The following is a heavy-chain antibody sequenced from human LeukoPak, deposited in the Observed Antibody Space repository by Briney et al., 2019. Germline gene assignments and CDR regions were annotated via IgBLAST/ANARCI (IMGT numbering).Heavy chain of an antibody. J-gene: IGHJ3*02. CDR3: ARGRRNAMDAFDI. CDR1: GYTFTSYY. CDR2: IIPIFGTA. V-gene: IGHV1-69*13. D-gene: IGHD1-1*01. Sequence: SVKVSCKASGYTFTSYYMHWVRQAPGQGLEWMGGIIPIFGTANYAQKFQGRVTITADESTSTAYMELSSLRSEDTAVYYCARGRRNAMDAFDIWGQGTMVTVSS.